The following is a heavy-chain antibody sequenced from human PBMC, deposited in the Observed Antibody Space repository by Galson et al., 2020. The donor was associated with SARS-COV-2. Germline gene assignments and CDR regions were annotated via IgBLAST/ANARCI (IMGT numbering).Heavy chain of an antibody. CDR2: ISSGSSYI. CDR1: GFTFSSYS. J-gene: IGHJ3*02. CDR3: ARADEYYDTSGYNIGDAFDI. D-gene: IGHD3-22*01. V-gene: IGHV3-21*06. Sequence: TGGSLRLSCAASGFTFSSYSMNWVRQAPGRGLEWVSSISSGSSYIYYADSVKGQFTISRDNAKNLLYLQMNSLRPEDTAVYYCARADEYYDTSGYNIGDAFDIWGQGTMVTVSS.